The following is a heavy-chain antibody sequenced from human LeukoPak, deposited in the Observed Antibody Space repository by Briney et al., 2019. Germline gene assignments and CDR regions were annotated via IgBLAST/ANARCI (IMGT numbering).Heavy chain of an antibody. CDR1: GFTFSGYW. Sequence: RGSLRLSCAASGFTFSGYWMSWVRQAPGKGPEWVANIKQDESEKYYVDSVKGRFTISRDNAKNSLYLQMNSLRAEDTAVYYCARDKAVGPTLLDYWGQGTLVTVSS. J-gene: IGHJ4*02. D-gene: IGHD1-26*01. CDR2: IKQDESEK. V-gene: IGHV3-7*01. CDR3: ARDKAVGPTLLDY.